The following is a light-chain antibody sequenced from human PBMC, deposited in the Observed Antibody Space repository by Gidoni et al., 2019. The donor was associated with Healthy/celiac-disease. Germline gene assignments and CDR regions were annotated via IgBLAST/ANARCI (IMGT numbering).Light chain of an antibody. J-gene: IGKJ2*01. V-gene: IGKV3-15*01. CDR3: QQYNNWPPGAYT. CDR2: GAS. CDR1: QSVSSN. Sequence: IVMTQSPATLSVSPGERATLSCRASQSVSSNLAWYQQKPGQAPRLLIYGASTRATGIPARFSGSGSGTEFTLTISSLQSEDFAVYYCQQYNNWPPGAYTFXQXTKLEIK.